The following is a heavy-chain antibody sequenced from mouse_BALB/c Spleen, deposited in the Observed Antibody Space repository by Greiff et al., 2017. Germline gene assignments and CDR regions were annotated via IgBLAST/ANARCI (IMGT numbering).Heavy chain of an antibody. D-gene: IGHD2-14*01. Sequence: EVMLVESGGGLVKPGGSLKLSCAASGFAFSSYDMSWVRQTPEKRLEWVAYISSGGGSTYYPDTVKGRFTISRDNAKNTLYLQMSSLKSEDTAMYYCARHETYYRYFDYWGQGTTLTVSS. CDR2: ISSGGGST. V-gene: IGHV5-12-1*01. J-gene: IGHJ2*01. CDR3: ARHETYYRYFDY. CDR1: GFAFSSYD.